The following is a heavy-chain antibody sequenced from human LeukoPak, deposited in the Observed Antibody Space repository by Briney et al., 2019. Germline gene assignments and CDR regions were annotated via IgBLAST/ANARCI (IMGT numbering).Heavy chain of an antibody. Sequence: GGSLRLSCVASGFTFSTYGMSWVRQAPGKGLEWVSAISGSGGSTYYADSVKGRFTISRDNAKNSLYLQMNSLRAEDTAVYYCARDLSFTWWGQGTLVTVSS. J-gene: IGHJ4*02. CDR3: ARDLSFTW. CDR2: ISGSGGST. CDR1: GFTFSTYG. V-gene: IGHV3-23*01.